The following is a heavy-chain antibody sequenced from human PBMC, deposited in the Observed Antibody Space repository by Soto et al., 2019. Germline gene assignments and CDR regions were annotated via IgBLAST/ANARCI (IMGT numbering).Heavy chain of an antibody. CDR3: ASSLLVGYGLEGESD. V-gene: IGHV1-18*01. CDR2: ISAYNGNT. Sequence: QVQLVQSGAEVKKPGASVKVSCKASGYTFTSYGISWVQQAPGQGLEWMGWISAYNGNTNYAQKLQGRVTMTTNTSTSTAYMELRSLRSDDTAVYYCASSLLVGYGLEGESDWGQGTLVTVSS. CDR1: GYTFTSYG. D-gene: IGHD5-18*01. J-gene: IGHJ4*02.